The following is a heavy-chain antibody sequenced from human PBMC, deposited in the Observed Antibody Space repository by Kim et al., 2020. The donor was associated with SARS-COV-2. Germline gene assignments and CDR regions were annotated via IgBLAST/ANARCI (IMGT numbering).Heavy chain of an antibody. Sequence: GGSLRLSCAASGFTFSIYTMSWIRQTPGKGLEWVSAISTSGDTVYFADSMKGRFTISRDNLKDSLYLQMSNLRVEDTAVYFCARESSDAAHCVTKCYF. J-gene: IGHJ2*01. CDR1: GFTFSIYT. D-gene: IGHD3-16*01. CDR2: ISTSGDTV. CDR3: ARESSDAAHCVTKCYF. V-gene: IGHV3-23*01.